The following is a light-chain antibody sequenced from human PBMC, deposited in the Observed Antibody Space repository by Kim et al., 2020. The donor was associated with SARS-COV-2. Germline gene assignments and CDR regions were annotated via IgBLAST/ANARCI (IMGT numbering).Light chain of an antibody. Sequence: QLVLTQSPSASASLGASVKLTCTLSSRHSGYAIAWHQQQPEKGPRYLMKVNSDGSFSKGDGIPDRFSGSSSGAERYLNISSLQSEDEADYYCQTWGTDIHMFGGGTQLTVL. CDR3: QTWGTDIHM. CDR2: VNSDGSF. J-gene: IGLJ3*02. CDR1: SRHSGYA. V-gene: IGLV4-69*01.